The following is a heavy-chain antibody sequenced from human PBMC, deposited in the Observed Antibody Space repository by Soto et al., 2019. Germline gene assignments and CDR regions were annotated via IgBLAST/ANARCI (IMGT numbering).Heavy chain of an antibody. J-gene: IGHJ4*02. CDR2: INHSGST. Sequence: SETLSLTCAVYGGSFSGYYWTWIRQPPGKGLEWIGDINHSGSTNYNPSLKSRVTISVDTSKNQFSLKLTSVTAADTAVYYCARDPIDYSYADYFDFWGQGTLVTVSS. D-gene: IGHD4-4*01. CDR3: ARDPIDYSYADYFDF. CDR1: GGSFSGYY. V-gene: IGHV4-34*01.